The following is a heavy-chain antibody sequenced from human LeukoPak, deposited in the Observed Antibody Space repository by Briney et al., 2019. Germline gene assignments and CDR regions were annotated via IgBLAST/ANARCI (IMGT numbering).Heavy chain of an antibody. D-gene: IGHD3-10*01. CDR1: GGSFSGYY. J-gene: IGHJ3*02. V-gene: IGHV4-34*01. CDR2: INHSGST. CDR3: ARVPSTYYYGSGSYYDDAFDI. Sequence: PSETLSLTCAVYGGSFSGYYWSWIRQPPGRGLEWIGEINHSGSTNYNPSLKSRVTISVDTSKNQFSLKLSSVTAADTAVYYCARVPSTYYYGSGSYYDDAFDIWGQGTMVTVSS.